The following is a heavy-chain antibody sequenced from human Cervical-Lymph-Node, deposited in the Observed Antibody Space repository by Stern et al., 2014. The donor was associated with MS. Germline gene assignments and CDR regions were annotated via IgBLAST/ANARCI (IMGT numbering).Heavy chain of an antibody. D-gene: IGHD3-3*01. CDR2: INPEGTIT. J-gene: IGHJ4*02. CDR3: VRGLGDY. V-gene: IGHV3-74*02. Sequence: EVQLEESGGGLVQPGGSLRLTCAASGFVFRTSWMHGVRQAPGKGLVWVSRINPEGTITTCADSVKGRCTISRDNVKNTLFLQMDSLRAEDTAVYYCVRGLGDYWGQGVPVTVSS. CDR1: GFVFRTSW.